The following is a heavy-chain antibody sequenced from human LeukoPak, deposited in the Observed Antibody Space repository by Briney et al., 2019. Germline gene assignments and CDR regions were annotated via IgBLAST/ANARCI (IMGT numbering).Heavy chain of an antibody. D-gene: IGHD3-10*01. Sequence: GGSLRLSCAASGFTFSSYATSWVRQAPGKGLEWVSGISGSGGSTYYADSVKGRFTISRDNSKNTLYLQMNSLRAEDTAVYYCAKGVRGVIASNWFDPWGQGTLVTVSS. CDR1: GFTFSSYA. J-gene: IGHJ5*02. CDR3: AKGVRGVIASNWFDP. CDR2: ISGSGGST. V-gene: IGHV3-23*01.